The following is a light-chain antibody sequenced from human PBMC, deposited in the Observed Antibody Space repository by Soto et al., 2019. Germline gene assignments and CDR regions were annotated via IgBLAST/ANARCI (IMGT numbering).Light chain of an antibody. CDR1: SSDDGGYNY. V-gene: IGLV2-14*01. Sequence: QSALTQPASVSGAPGQSITISGTGTSSDDGGYNYVSWYQQHPGKAPKLMIYEVSNRPSGVANRFSGSKSGNTASLTISGRQAEDEADYYCSSYPSSSTLDDVFGTGTKLTVL. CDR2: EVS. J-gene: IGLJ1*01. CDR3: SSYPSSSTLDDV.